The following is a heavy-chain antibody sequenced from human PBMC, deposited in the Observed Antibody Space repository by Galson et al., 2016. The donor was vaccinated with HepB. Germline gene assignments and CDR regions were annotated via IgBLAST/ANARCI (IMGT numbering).Heavy chain of an antibody. D-gene: IGHD1-26*01. Sequence: SVKVSCKAASYTFTRYGVSWVRQAPGQGLEWMGWISVYNGDTRYAQKLQGRVTMTTDTSTRTAYMELRSLTSHDTAVYYCERASWEFPTTFDYWGQGTLVTVSS. CDR3: ERASWEFPTTFDY. V-gene: IGHV1-18*01. CDR1: SYTFTRYG. CDR2: ISVYNGDT. J-gene: IGHJ4*02.